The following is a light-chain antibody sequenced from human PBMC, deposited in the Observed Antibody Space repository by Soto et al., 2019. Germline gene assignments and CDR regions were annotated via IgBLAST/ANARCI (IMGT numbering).Light chain of an antibody. CDR2: GAS. V-gene: IGKV3-15*01. Sequence: EIVMTQSPATLSVSPGERATLSCRASQSVSSNLAWYQQKPGQAPRLLIYGASTRATGIPARFSGSGSGTEFPLTISSLQSEDFAVYYCQQYNKWPWTFGQGTKMEIK. CDR1: QSVSSN. J-gene: IGKJ1*01. CDR3: QQYNKWPWT.